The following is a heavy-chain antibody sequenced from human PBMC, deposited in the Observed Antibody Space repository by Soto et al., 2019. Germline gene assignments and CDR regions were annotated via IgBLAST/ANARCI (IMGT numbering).Heavy chain of an antibody. CDR2: IYYSGRT. CDR3: TRETVASCGGDCSTTLTKGHDY. Sequence: QLQLQESGPGLVKPSETLSLTCAVSGGSISSSSSYWDWIRQPPGKGLEWIGSIYYSGRTYYNPSLESRLTISVDTSKNQFSLKLRSVTAADTAVYYCTRETVASCGGDCSTTLTKGHDYWGQGTLVTVSS. D-gene: IGHD2-21*02. V-gene: IGHV4-39*02. J-gene: IGHJ4*02. CDR1: GGSISSSSSY.